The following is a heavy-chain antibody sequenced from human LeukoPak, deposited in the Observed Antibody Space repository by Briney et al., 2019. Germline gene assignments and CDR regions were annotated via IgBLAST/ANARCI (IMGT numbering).Heavy chain of an antibody. CDR2: IRSSSSYI. V-gene: IGHV3-21*01. CDR1: GFTFSSYS. CDR3: ARDQYGDYVFDY. Sequence: GGSLLLSCVVSGFTFSSYSMNWVREAPGKGLEWVSSIRSSSSYIYYADSVKGRFIISRDNAKNSLHLQMNSLRAEDTAVYYCARDQYGDYVFDYWGQGTLVTVSS. D-gene: IGHD4-17*01. J-gene: IGHJ4*02.